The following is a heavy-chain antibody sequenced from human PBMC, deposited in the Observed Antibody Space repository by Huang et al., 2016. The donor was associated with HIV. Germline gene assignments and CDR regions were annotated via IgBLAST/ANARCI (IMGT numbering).Heavy chain of an antibody. Sequence: QVQLMQSGAEVKKPGASVKVSCKSSCYIFSNYGISWVRQAPGQGLEWMAWISAYNGNTHYAQRIQDRVTLTTDTATGTAYMELRSLTSDDTAIYYCARDVPVAAAPLLDYWGQGTLVTVSS. V-gene: IGHV1-18*01. CDR2: ISAYNGNT. D-gene: IGHD6-13*01. J-gene: IGHJ4*02. CDR1: CYIFSNYG. CDR3: ARDVPVAAAPLLDY.